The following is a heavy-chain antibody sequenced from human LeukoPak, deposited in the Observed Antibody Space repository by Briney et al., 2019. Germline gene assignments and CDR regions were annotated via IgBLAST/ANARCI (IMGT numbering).Heavy chain of an antibody. Sequence: SETLSLTCAVYGGSFSGYYWSLIRQPPGKGLEWIGEINHSGTTNYNPSLKSRVTISVDTTKNQFSLKLSFVTAADTAVYYCARGDGITMVRRQIGNNWFDPWGQGTLVTVSS. CDR1: GGSFSGYY. J-gene: IGHJ5*02. D-gene: IGHD3-10*01. CDR3: ARGDGITMVRRQIGNNWFDP. V-gene: IGHV4-34*01. CDR2: INHSGTT.